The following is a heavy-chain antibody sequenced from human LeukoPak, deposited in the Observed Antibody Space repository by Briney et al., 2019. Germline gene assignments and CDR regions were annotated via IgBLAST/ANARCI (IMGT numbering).Heavy chain of an antibody. J-gene: IGHJ4*02. CDR2: ISSSGSTI. CDR1: GFTFSDYY. CDR3: ARLSEAAASDY. D-gene: IGHD6-13*01. V-gene: IGHV3-11*01. Sequence: GGSLRLSCAASGFTFSDYYMSWIRQAPGKGLEWVSYISSSGSTIYYADSVKGRFTISRDNAKNSLYLQMSSLRAEDTAVYYCARLSEAAASDYWGQGTLVTVSS.